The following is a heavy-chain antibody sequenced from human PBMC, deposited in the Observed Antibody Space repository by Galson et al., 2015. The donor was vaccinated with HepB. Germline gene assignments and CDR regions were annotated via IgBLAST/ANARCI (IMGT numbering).Heavy chain of an antibody. CDR2: IIPIFGTA. CDR3: ASYCSSTSCYADNWFDP. CDR1: GYKFTSYY. D-gene: IGHD2-2*01. J-gene: IGHJ5*02. Sequence: SVKVSCKASGYKFTSYYMHWVRQAPGQGLEWMGGIIPIFGTANYAQKFQGRVTITADKSTSTAYMELSSLRSEDTAVYYCASYCSSTSCYADNWFDPWGQGTLVTVSS. V-gene: IGHV1-69*06.